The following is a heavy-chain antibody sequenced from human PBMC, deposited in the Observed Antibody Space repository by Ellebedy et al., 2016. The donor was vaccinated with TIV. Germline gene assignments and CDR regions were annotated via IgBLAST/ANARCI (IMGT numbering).Heavy chain of an antibody. Sequence: GESLKISCKGSGDSFTNYWINWVRQMPGKGLEWMGRIDPRDSYTNYSPSFQGHVNISADKSISTAYLQWSSLKASDTAMYYCASLTHCSGGSCYMGTFDIWGQGTMVTVSS. V-gene: IGHV5-10-1*01. CDR1: GDSFTNYW. CDR3: ASLTHCSGGSCYMGTFDI. J-gene: IGHJ3*02. CDR2: IDPRDSYT. D-gene: IGHD2-15*01.